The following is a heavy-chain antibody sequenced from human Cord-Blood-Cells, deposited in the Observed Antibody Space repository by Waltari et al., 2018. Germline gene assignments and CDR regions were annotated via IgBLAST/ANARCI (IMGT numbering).Heavy chain of an antibody. Sequence: QVQLQQWGAGLLQPSETLSLTCAVYGGSFSGYSWSWIRQPPGKGLEWMGEINHSGSTNYNPSLKSRVTISVDTSKNQFSLKLSSVTAADTAVYYCARGENTGNDYWGQGTLVTVSS. CDR2: INHSGST. D-gene: IGHD3-10*01. J-gene: IGHJ4*02. V-gene: IGHV4-34*01. CDR1: GGSFSGYS. CDR3: ARGENTGNDY.